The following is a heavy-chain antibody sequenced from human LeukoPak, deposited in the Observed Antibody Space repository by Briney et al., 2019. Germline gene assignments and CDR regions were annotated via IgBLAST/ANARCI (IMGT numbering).Heavy chain of an antibody. CDR3: TRATPLLWFGEFSDWFDP. CDR2: IRSKAYGGTT. J-gene: IGHJ5*02. D-gene: IGHD3-10*01. CDR1: GFTVSSNY. Sequence: PGGSLRLSCAASGFTVSSNYMSWVRQAPGKGLEWVGFIRSKAYGGTTEYAASVKGRFTISRDDSKSIAYLQMNSLKTEDTAVYYCTRATPLLWFGEFSDWFDPWGQGTLVTVSS. V-gene: IGHV3-49*04.